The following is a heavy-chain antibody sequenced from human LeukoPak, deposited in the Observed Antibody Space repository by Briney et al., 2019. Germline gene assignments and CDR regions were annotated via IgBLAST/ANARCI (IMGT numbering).Heavy chain of an antibody. J-gene: IGHJ6*03. D-gene: IGHD3/OR15-3a*01. V-gene: IGHV3-7*01. CDR2: IKQDGSEK. CDR1: GFTFSGYW. CDR3: ARGPFGLTRGYYYYMDV. Sequence: PGGSLRLSCAASGFTFSGYWMSWVRQAPGKGLEWVANIKQDGSEKDYVDSVKGRFTLSRDNAKNSLYLQMSSLRAEDTAVYYCARGPFGLTRGYYYYMDVWGKGTTVTVSS.